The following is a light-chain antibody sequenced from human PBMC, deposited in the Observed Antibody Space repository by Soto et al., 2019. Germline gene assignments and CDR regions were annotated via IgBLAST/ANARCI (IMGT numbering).Light chain of an antibody. V-gene: IGKV1-39*01. CDR2: ATF. CDR3: QQSYSTPLT. Sequence: DIQITQSPSSLSASLGHRVTITFRASQSISSYLNWYQQKPGKAPKLLIYATFNLQSGVPSRFSGSGSGTDFTLTIRSLQPEDFATYFCQQSYSTPLTFGGGTKVDIK. J-gene: IGKJ4*01. CDR1: QSISSY.